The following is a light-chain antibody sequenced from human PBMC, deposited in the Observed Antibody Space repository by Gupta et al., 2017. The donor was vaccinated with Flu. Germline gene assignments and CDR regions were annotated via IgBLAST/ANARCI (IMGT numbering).Light chain of an antibody. Sequence: DIQMTQSPSSLYASVGDRVTITCRASPGISTYLAWFQQKPGRAPKSLFYAASRLQSGVPSKFSGRGSGTVCTLTISSVQPEDFATYYCQQYKRVLLTFGGGTKVEI. V-gene: IGKV1-16*02. J-gene: IGKJ4*01. CDR3: QQYKRVLLT. CDR2: AAS. CDR1: PGISTY.